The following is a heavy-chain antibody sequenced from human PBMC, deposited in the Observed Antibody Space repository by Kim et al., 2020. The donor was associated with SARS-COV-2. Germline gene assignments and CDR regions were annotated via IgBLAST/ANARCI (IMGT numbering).Heavy chain of an antibody. J-gene: IGHJ3*02. V-gene: IGHV3-30*18. Sequence: GGSLRLSCAASGFTFSSYGMHWVRQAPGKGLEWVAVISYDGSNKYYADSVKGRFTISRDNSKNTLYLQMNSLRAEDTAVYYCAKDIARSVTPVRATKAFDIWGQGTMVTVSS. CDR2: ISYDGSNK. CDR1: GFTFSSYG. CDR3: AKDIARSVTPVRATKAFDI. D-gene: IGHD4-4*01.